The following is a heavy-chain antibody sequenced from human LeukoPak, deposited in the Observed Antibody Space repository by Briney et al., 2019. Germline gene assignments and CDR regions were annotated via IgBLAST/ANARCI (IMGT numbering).Heavy chain of an antibody. CDR3: ARRRGTIFGVVIPSPIDY. J-gene: IGHJ4*02. V-gene: IGHV3-30*03. CDR2: ISYDGSEK. CDR1: EFTFSSYG. D-gene: IGHD3-3*01. Sequence: GGSLRLSCAASEFTFSSYGMHWVRQAPGKGLEWVAVISYDGSEKYYADSVKGRFTISRDNSKNTLYLQMNSLRGEDTAVYYCARRRGTIFGVVIPSPIDYWGQGTLVTVSS.